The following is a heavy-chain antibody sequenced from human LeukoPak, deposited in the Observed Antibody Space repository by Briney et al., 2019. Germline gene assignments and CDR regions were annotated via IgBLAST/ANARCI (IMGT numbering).Heavy chain of an antibody. J-gene: IGHJ4*02. V-gene: IGHV3-11*04. Sequence: GGSLRLSCAVSGFTFTDTYMTWIRQAPGKGLESLSYISPSGTDISYADSVKGRFTISRDNTQNSLYLQMNSLRAEDTAVYYCARDQTPYYWGQGTLVTVSS. CDR3: ARDQTPYY. CDR1: GFTFTDTY. CDR2: ISPSGTDI.